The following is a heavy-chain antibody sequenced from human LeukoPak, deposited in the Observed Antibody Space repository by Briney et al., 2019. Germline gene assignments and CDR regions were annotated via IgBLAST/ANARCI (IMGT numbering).Heavy chain of an antibody. J-gene: IGHJ4*02. D-gene: IGHD6-19*01. CDR3: ARDQRGSSGWYLRWEFDY. CDR1: GFTFSSYS. CDR2: ISSSSSYI. Sequence: GGSLRLSCAASGFTFSSYSMNWVRQAPGKGLEWVSSISSSSSYIYYADSVKGRFTISRGNAKNSLYLQMNSLRAEDTAVYYCARDQRGSSGWYLRWEFDYWGQGTLVTVSS. V-gene: IGHV3-21*01.